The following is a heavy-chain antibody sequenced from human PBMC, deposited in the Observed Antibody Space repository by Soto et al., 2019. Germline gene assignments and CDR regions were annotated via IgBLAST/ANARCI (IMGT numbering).Heavy chain of an antibody. CDR2: FDPEDGET. D-gene: IGHD6-13*01. Sequence: ASVKVSCKVSGYTLTELSMHWVRQAPGKGLEWMGGFDPEDGETIYAQKFQGRVTISKDTSKNQVVLTMTNMDPVDTATYYCARTDKTYSSSPIDYWGQGTLVTVSS. CDR3: ARTDKTYSSSPIDY. J-gene: IGHJ4*02. CDR1: GYTLTELS. V-gene: IGHV1-24*01.